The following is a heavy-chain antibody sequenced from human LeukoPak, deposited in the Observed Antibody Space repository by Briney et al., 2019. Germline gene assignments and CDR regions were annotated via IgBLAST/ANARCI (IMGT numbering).Heavy chain of an antibody. Sequence: GGSLRLSCAASGFTFSSYAMSWVRQAPGKGLEWVSRLSSDGRDPSYADSVQGRFTISRDNAKNTLYMQMNSLRAEDTAVYYCARGVYEEDVNYWGQGTLVTVSS. V-gene: IGHV3-74*01. D-gene: IGHD6-13*01. J-gene: IGHJ4*02. CDR2: LSSDGRDP. CDR1: GFTFSSYA. CDR3: ARGVYEEDVNY.